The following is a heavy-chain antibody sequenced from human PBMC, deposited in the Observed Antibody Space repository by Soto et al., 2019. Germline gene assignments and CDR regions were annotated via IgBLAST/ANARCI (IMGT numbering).Heavy chain of an antibody. CDR3: ARVGWRGYLNGMDV. V-gene: IGHV3-13*01. D-gene: IGHD3-3*01. CDR2: IGTAGDT. Sequence: VPMRLWCAAAGVTFGSYGMHWVRQATGKGLEWVSAIGTAGDTYYPGSVKGRFTISRENAKNSLYLQMNSLRAEDTAVYYCARVGWRGYLNGMDVWGQGTTVPVTS. CDR1: GVTFGSYG. J-gene: IGHJ6*02.